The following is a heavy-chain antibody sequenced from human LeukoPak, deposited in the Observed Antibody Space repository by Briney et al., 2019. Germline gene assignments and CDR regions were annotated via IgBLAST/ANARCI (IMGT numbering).Heavy chain of an antibody. CDR1: GFAFSSYS. J-gene: IGHJ4*02. Sequence: GGSLRLSCAASGFAFSSYSMNWVRQAPGKGLEWVSSITSSSSYIYYADSVKGRFTISRDNAKNSLYLQMNSLRVEDTAVYYCAEAADSSSSEDYWGQGTLVTVSS. CDR3: AEAADSSSSEDY. V-gene: IGHV3-21*01. D-gene: IGHD3-22*01. CDR2: ITSSSSYI.